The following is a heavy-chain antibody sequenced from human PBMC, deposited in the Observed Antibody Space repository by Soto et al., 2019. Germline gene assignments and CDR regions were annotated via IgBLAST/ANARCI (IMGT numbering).Heavy chain of an antibody. Sequence: GASVKVSCKASGCTFNDYYLHWVRQAPAQGLEWMGWINPNSGATQYAQKFQGRVTMTRDTSISTAYMELSRLRSDDTAVYYCMKEHRFCSGFSPHDYWGQGTLVTVSS. CDR2: INPNSGAT. CDR1: GCTFNDYY. J-gene: IGHJ4*02. V-gene: IGHV1-2*02. CDR3: MKEHRFCSGFSPHDY. D-gene: IGHD3-3*01.